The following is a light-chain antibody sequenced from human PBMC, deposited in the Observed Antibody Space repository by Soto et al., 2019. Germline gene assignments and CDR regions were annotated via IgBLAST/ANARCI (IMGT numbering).Light chain of an antibody. CDR1: QGIIDY. J-gene: IGKJ3*01. V-gene: IGKV1-27*01. CDR2: AAS. CDR3: QKYDTAPQT. Sequence: DIQMTQSPSSLSASVGDTVTITCRASQGIIDYLAWFQQRPGQAPKLLIYAASTLHTGVPSRFSGSGAGGSGAGTEFTLTISSLQPEDVGTYYCQKYDTAPQTFVPGTSVEIK.